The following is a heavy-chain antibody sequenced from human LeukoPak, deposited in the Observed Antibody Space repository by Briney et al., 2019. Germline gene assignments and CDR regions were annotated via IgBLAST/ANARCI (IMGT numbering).Heavy chain of an antibody. V-gene: IGHV4-39*01. J-gene: IGHJ4*02. CDR2: IYYHENT. Sequence: SETLSLTGTVSGGSISSSSDYWGWIRQAPGKGLEWIGSIYYHENTYYNSSLKSRVTISVDTSKNQFSLKLNSVTAADTAVYFCARRAYSAAYWKHFDYWGQGTLVTVSS. CDR1: GGSISSSSDY. D-gene: IGHD1-1*01. CDR3: ARRAYSAAYWKHFDY.